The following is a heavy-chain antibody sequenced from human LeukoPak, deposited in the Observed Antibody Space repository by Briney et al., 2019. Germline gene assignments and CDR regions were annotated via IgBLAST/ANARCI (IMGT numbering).Heavy chain of an antibody. Sequence: PSETLSLTCTVSGDSISSYYWSWIRQPPGKGLEWIGYTYYSGSTNYSPSLKSRVTISLDTSMNQFSLKLSSVTAADTAVYYCARAYNWNSYYFDYWGQGTLVSVSS. CDR1: GDSISSYY. D-gene: IGHD1-7*01. CDR2: TYYSGST. V-gene: IGHV4-59*01. CDR3: ARAYNWNSYYFDY. J-gene: IGHJ4*02.